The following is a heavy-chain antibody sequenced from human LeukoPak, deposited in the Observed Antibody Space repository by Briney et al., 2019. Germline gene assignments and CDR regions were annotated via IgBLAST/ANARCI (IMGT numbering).Heavy chain of an antibody. J-gene: IGHJ4*02. Sequence: QAXGSLRLSCAASGFTFSSYAMSWVRQAPGKGLEWVSAISGSGGSTYYADSVKGRFTISRDNSKNTLYLQMNSLRAEGTAVYYCAKHHIQQWLTFDYWGRGTLVTVSS. CDR2: ISGSGGST. CDR3: AKHHIQQWLTFDY. CDR1: GFTFSSYA. V-gene: IGHV3-23*01. D-gene: IGHD6-19*01.